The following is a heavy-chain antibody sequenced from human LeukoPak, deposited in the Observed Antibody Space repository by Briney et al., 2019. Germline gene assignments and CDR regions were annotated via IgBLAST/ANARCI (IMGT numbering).Heavy chain of an antibody. J-gene: IGHJ4*02. CDR1: GFTFSSYE. Sequence: PGGSLRLSCAASGFTFSSYEMNWVRQAPGKGLEWVSYISSSGSTIYYADSVKGQFTISRDNAKNSLYLQMNSLRAEDTAVYYCARDQGRRGVDYFDYWGQGTLVTVSS. D-gene: IGHD1-1*01. V-gene: IGHV3-48*03. CDR2: ISSSGSTI. CDR3: ARDQGRRGVDYFDY.